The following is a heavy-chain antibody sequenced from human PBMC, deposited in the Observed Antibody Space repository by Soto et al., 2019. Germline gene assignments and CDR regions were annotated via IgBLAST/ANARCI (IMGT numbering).Heavy chain of an antibody. CDR2: INPSGGST. Sequence: ASVKVSCKASGYTFTSYAMHWVRQAPGQRLEWMGWINPSGGSTSYAQKFQGRVTMTRDTSTSTVYMELSSLRSEDTAVYYCARGTWAVAGTMWWFDPWGQGTLVTVS. CDR1: GYTFTSYA. J-gene: IGHJ5*02. CDR3: ARGTWAVAGTMWWFDP. V-gene: IGHV1-46*03. D-gene: IGHD6-19*01.